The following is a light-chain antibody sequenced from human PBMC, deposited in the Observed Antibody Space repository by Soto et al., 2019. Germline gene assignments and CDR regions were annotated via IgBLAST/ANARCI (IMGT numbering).Light chain of an antibody. CDR3: QQTYSTPFT. J-gene: IGKJ3*01. Sequence: IQMTHSPSSLSASVGDRVTITCLASQSINKYINWYQQKPGKAPNLLINGASSLQSGVPSRFSGSGSGTDFTLTISNLQPEDFATYYCQQTYSTPFTFGPGTKVEIK. CDR1: QSINKY. CDR2: GAS. V-gene: IGKV1-39*01.